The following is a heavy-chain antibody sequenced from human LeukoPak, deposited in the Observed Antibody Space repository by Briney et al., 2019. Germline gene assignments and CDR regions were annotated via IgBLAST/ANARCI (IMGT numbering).Heavy chain of an antibody. CDR2: INPNSGGT. V-gene: IGHV1-2*02. Sequence: ASVKVSCKASGYTFTGYYMHWVRQAPGQGLEWMGWINPNSGGTNYAQKIQGRVTMTRDTSISTAYMELSRLRSDDTAVYYCARDRRALKAFDPWGQGTLVTVSS. CDR3: ARDRRALKAFDP. J-gene: IGHJ5*02. CDR1: GYTFTGYY.